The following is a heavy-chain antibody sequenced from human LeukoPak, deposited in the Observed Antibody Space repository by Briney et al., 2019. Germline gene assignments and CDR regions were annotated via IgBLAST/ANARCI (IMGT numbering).Heavy chain of an antibody. Sequence: QPGGSLRLSCAASGFTFSGFWMHWVRHAPGKGLVWVARIKNDGTTTTYADSVKGRFTISRDNAKNILYLQMNSLRAEDTAVYYCAKSDWFDPWGQGTLVTVSS. CDR1: GFTFSGFW. CDR3: AKSDWFDP. J-gene: IGHJ5*02. CDR2: IKNDGTTT. V-gene: IGHV3-74*03.